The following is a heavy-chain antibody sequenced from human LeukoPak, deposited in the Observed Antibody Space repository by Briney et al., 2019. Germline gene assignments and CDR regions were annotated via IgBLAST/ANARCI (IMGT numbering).Heavy chain of an antibody. CDR1: GGSIYSYN. Sequence: SETLSLTCTVSGGSIYSYNWSWVRQPPGKGLEWIGYIYYDGSTNSNPSLKSRVTISRDTSKNQFSLKLNSVTAADTAVHYCSRGTYSSSSVWFDPWGQGTLVTVSS. D-gene: IGHD6-6*01. CDR3: SRGTYSSSSVWFDP. J-gene: IGHJ5*02. V-gene: IGHV4-59*08. CDR2: IYYDGST.